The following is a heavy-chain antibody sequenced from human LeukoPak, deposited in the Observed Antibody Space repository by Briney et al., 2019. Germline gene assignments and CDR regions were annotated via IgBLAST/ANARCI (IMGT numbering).Heavy chain of an antibody. CDR2: IRYDGSKK. CDR3: ARAGKYCSGGSCYRDAFDI. J-gene: IGHJ3*02. V-gene: IGHV3-30*02. Sequence: PGGSLRLSCAASGFTFSSYAMHWVRQAPGKGLEWVAVIRYDGSKKYYADSVKGRFTVSRDNSKNTLYLQMNSLRAEDTAVYYCARAGKYCSGGSCYRDAFDIWGQGTMVTVSS. D-gene: IGHD2-15*01. CDR1: GFTFSSYA.